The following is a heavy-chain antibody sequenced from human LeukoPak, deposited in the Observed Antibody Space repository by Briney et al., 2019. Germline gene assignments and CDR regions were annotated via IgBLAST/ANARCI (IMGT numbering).Heavy chain of an antibody. Sequence: ASVKVSCKASGYTFTGYYMHWVRQAPGQGLEWMGWIDPNSGGTNYALKFQGRVTMTRDTSISTAYMELSRLRSDDTAVYYCASEVLRFLEWLPANSLDYWGQGTLVTVSS. CDR2: IDPNSGGT. V-gene: IGHV1-2*02. CDR3: ASEVLRFLEWLPANSLDY. D-gene: IGHD3-3*01. J-gene: IGHJ4*02. CDR1: GYTFTGYY.